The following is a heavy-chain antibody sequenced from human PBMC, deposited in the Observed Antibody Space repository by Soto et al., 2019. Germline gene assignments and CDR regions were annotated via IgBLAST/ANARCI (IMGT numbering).Heavy chain of an antibody. J-gene: IGHJ6*02. V-gene: IGHV3-30-3*01. CDR2: ISYDGSNK. Sequence: PGGSLRLSCAASGFTFSSYAMHWVRQAPGKGLEWVAVISYDGSNKYYADSVKGRFTISRDNSKNTLYLQMNSLRAEDTAVYYCARTQCSSTSCWVDYYYYGMDVWGRGTTVTVSS. D-gene: IGHD2-2*01. CDR1: GFTFSSYA. CDR3: ARTQCSSTSCWVDYYYYGMDV.